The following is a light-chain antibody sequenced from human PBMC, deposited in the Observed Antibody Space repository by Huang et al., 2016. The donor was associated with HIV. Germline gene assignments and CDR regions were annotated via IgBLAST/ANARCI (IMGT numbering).Light chain of an antibody. CDR3: MQALQTPLT. J-gene: IGKJ4*01. V-gene: IGKV2-28*01. CDR2: VAS. CDR1: QSLLHRNGNNY. Sequence: DIVMTQSPLSLSVTPGEPASISSGSSQSLLHRNGNNYLDWYLQKPGQSPQLLIYVASSRASGIPDRFNGSGSGTDFTLKISRVEAEYVGVYYCMQALQTPLTFGGGTKVEVK.